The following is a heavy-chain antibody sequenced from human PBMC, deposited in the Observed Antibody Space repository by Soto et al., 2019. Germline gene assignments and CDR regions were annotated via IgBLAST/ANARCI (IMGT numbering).Heavy chain of an antibody. V-gene: IGHV1-46*01. CDR2: IYPRGGTT. D-gene: IGHD3-22*01. CDR1: GYNFTSHY. Sequence: ASVKVSCKASGYNFTSHYMHWVRQAPGQGLESMGIIYPRGGTTIYAQKLQGRVTMTRDTSTHTFYMKLSSLRSGDTAMYYCARVGYSSTGTTFHYHGLDVWGQGTTVTVSS. J-gene: IGHJ6*02. CDR3: ARVGYSSTGTTFHYHGLDV.